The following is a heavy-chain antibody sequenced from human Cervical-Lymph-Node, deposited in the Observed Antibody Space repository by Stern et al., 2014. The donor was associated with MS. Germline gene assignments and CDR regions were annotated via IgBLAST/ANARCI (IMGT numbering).Heavy chain of an antibody. CDR2: ILYSGTT. D-gene: IGHD5/OR15-5a*01. V-gene: IGHV4-31*02. Sequence: VKLVESGPGLVRHSETLSLTCSVSGASTRRADHYWTWVRQHPEKGLEWIGCILYSGTTYYNPSLKSRISISIDTSKDQFSLRRRSVPAADTAVYFCARDMVYGNPRDFYYGMDVWGLWTAVTV. CDR1: GASTRRADHY. CDR3: ARDMVYGNPRDFYYGMDV. J-gene: IGHJ6*01.